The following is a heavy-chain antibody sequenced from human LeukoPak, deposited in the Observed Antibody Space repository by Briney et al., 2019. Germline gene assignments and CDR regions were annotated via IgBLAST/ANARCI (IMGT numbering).Heavy chain of an antibody. Sequence: GGSLRLSCAASGFTFSSYSMNWVRQAPGKGLEWVSSISSSSSYIYYADSVKGRFTISRDNSKNTLYLQMNSLRAEDTAVYYCAKGALDEIAVAGYGDWFDPWGQGTLVTVSS. D-gene: IGHD6-19*01. V-gene: IGHV3-21*01. CDR3: AKGALDEIAVAGYGDWFDP. J-gene: IGHJ5*02. CDR1: GFTFSSYS. CDR2: ISSSSSYI.